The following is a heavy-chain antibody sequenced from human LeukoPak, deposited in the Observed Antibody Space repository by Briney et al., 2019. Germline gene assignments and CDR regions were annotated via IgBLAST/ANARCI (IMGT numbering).Heavy chain of an antibody. D-gene: IGHD3-22*01. Sequence: ASVKVSCKASGYTFTGYYMHWVRQAPGQGLEWMGWINPNSGGTNYAQKFQGRVTMTRDTSISTAYMELSRLRSDDTVVYYCARDYYDSSGYYSVWFDPWGQGTLVTVSS. CDR1: GYTFTGYY. CDR2: INPNSGGT. J-gene: IGHJ5*02. CDR3: ARDYYDSSGYYSVWFDP. V-gene: IGHV1-2*02.